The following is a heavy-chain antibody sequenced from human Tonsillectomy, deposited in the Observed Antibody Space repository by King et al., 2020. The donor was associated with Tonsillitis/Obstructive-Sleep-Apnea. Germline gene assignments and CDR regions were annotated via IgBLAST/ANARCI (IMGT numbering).Heavy chain of an antibody. Sequence: QLVQSGGGVVQPGRSLRLSCAASGFTFSSYGMHWVRQAPGKGLEWVAVIWYDGSNEYYVESVKGRFTISRDNSKKTLYLQMNSLRAEDTAVYYCAREWSGGSWYFDYWGQGILVTVSS. CDR3: AREWSGGSWYFDY. CDR2: IWYDGSNE. D-gene: IGHD1-26*01. V-gene: IGHV3-33*01. J-gene: IGHJ4*02. CDR1: GFTFSSYG.